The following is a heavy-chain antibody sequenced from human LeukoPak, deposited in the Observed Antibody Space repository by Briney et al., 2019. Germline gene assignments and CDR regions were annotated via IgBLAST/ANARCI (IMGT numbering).Heavy chain of an antibody. D-gene: IGHD6-13*01. CDR3: ARWVAAAGTPHFDY. CDR2: IYYSGSI. CDR1: GGSVSSGSYY. Sequence: SETLSLTCTVSGGSVSSGSYYWSWIRQPPGKGLEWIGYIYYSGSINYNPSLKSRVTISVDTSKNQFSLKLSSVTAADTAVYYCARWVAAAGTPHFDYWGQGTLVTVSS. V-gene: IGHV4-61*01. J-gene: IGHJ4*02.